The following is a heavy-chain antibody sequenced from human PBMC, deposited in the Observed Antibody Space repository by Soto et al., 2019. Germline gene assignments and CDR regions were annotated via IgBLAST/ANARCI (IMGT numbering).Heavy chain of an antibody. Sequence: VQMVQSGAEVREPGSSVKVCCAKSGDTFSHYVMSWVRQAPGQGLEWMGSLAPISGSPNYAERFEGRLTISADAGTSTMYMELRSLKYDDTAVYYCARIGVGSRRWGQGTMVTVSS. CDR3: ARIGVGSRR. CDR2: LAPISGSP. J-gene: IGHJ3*01. CDR1: GDTFSHYV. D-gene: IGHD1-26*01. V-gene: IGHV1-69*18.